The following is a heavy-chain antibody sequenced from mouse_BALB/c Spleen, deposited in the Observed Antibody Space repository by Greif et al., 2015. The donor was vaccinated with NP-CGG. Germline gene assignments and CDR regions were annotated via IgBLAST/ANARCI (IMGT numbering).Heavy chain of an antibody. CDR1: GYTFTSYW. CDR2: INPSTGYT. V-gene: IGHV1-7*01. D-gene: IGHD3-2*01. CDR3: ARRDSSGYGY. Sequence: QVQLQHSGAELAKPGASGKMSCKASGYTFTSYWMHWVKQRPGQGLEWIGYINPSTGYTEYNQKFKDKATLTADKSSSTAYMQLSSLTSEDSAVYYCARRDSSGYGYWGQGTTLTVSS. J-gene: IGHJ2*01.